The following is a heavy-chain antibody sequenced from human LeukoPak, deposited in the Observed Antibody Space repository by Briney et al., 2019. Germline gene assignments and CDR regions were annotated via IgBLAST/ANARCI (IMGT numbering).Heavy chain of an antibody. J-gene: IGHJ6*02. CDR3: ARGHYGLDV. CDR2: IDSSSGYT. CDR1: GFTFSAHY. V-gene: IGHV3-11*03. Sequence: GGSLRLSCVASGFTFSAHYMSWIRQPPGKGLEWVSYIDSSSGYTYYADSVKGRFTISRDNARNSLYLQMDNLRAEDTAVYFCARGHYGLDVWGQGTSVTVSS.